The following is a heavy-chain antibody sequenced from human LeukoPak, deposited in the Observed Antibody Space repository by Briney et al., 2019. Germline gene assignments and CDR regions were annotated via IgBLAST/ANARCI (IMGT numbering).Heavy chain of an antibody. Sequence: PGGSLRLSCTASGFTFSSYAMHWVRQAPGKGLEWVAVISYDGSNKYYADSVKGRFTISRDNSKNTLYLQMNSLRAEDTAVYYCAKVKSDYYYYMDVWGKGTTVTVSS. V-gene: IGHV3-30-3*01. J-gene: IGHJ6*03. CDR3: AKVKSDYYYYMDV. CDR1: GFTFSSYA. CDR2: ISYDGSNK.